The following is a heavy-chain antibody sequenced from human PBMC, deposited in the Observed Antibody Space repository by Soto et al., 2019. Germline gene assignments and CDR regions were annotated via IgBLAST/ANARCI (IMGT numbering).Heavy chain of an antibody. CDR2: IYSGGST. V-gene: IGHV3-53*04. J-gene: IGHJ5*02. Sequence: GGSLRLSCAASGSTVSSNYMSWVRQAPGKGLEWVSVIYSGGSTYYADSVKGRFTISRHNSKNTLYLQMNSLRAEDTAVYYCAADSSGYYNWFDPWGQGTLVTVSS. CDR3: AADSSGYYNWFDP. D-gene: IGHD3-22*01. CDR1: GSTVSSNY.